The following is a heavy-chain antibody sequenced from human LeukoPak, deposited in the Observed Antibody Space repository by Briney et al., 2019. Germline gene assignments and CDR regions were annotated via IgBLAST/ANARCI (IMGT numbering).Heavy chain of an antibody. CDR1: GFTFSSYS. V-gene: IGHV3-74*01. Sequence: GGSLRLSCAASGFTFSSYSMNWVRQAPGKGLVWVSRINTDGSSTSYADSVKGRFTISRDNAKNTLYLQMNSLRAEDTAVYYCARDHYDILTGFNSGSYYYYYMDVWGKGTTVTVSS. CDR3: ARDHYDILTGFNSGSYYYYYMDV. CDR2: INTDGSST. D-gene: IGHD3-9*01. J-gene: IGHJ6*03.